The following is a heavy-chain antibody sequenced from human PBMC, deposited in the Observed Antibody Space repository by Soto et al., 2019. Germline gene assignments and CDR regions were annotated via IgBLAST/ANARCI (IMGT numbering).Heavy chain of an antibody. D-gene: IGHD6-19*01. J-gene: IGHJ6*02. CDR1: GYNFNTYW. V-gene: IGHV5-10-1*01. CDR2: IAPSDRYT. CDR3: ARGIAVAGMYYYYGMDV. Sequence: PGESLKISCKGSGYNFNTYWISWVRQTPGKGLEWMGRIAPSDRYTHYNPSFQGHVTISVDKSISTAYLQWSSLKASDTAMYYCARGIAVAGMYYYYGMDVWGQGTTVTVSS.